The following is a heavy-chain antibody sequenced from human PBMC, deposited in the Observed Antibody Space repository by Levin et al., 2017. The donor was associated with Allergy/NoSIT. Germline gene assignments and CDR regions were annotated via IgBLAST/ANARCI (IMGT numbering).Heavy chain of an antibody. CDR3: ARHKIDEGYCSGGSCYSIAFNWFDP. CDR1: GGSISSSSYY. Sequence: SETLSLTCTVSGGSISSSSYYWGWIRQPPGKGLEWIGSIYYSGSTYYNPSLKSRVTISVDTSKNQFSLKLSSVTAADTAVYYCARHKIDEGYCSGGSCYSIAFNWFDPWGQGTLVTVSS. J-gene: IGHJ5*02. V-gene: IGHV4-39*01. D-gene: IGHD2-15*01. CDR2: IYYSGST.